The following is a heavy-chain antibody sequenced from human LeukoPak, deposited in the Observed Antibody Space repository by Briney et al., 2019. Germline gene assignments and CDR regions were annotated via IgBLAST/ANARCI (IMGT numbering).Heavy chain of an antibody. Sequence: GGSLRLSCAASGFTFSGYWMHWARQAPGKGLVWVSRISRDGSSPSYADAVKGRFTVSRDNAKSTLFLQMNSLRVEDTAVYYCARGTSGYDYYFDNWGQGTLVTVSS. CDR2: ISRDGSSP. D-gene: IGHD3-16*01. V-gene: IGHV3-74*01. J-gene: IGHJ4*02. CDR1: GFTFSGYW. CDR3: ARGTSGYDYYFDN.